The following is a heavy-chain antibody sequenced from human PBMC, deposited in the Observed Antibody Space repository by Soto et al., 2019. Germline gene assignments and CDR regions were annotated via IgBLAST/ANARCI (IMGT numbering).Heavy chain of an antibody. CDR3: AKDAIVSGRRGGWYYFDY. CDR2: ISYDGSNK. J-gene: IGHJ4*02. V-gene: IGHV3-30*18. D-gene: IGHD6-19*01. CDR1: GFTFSSYG. Sequence: QVQLVESGGGVVQPGRSLRLSCAASGFTFSSYGMHWVRQAPGKGLEWVAVISYDGSNKYYADSVKGRFTISRDNSKNTLYLQMNSLRAEDTAVYYCAKDAIVSGRRGGWYYFDYWGQGTLVTVSS.